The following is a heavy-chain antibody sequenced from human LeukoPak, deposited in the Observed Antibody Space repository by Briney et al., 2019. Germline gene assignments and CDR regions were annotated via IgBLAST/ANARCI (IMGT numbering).Heavy chain of an antibody. J-gene: IGHJ2*01. CDR3: ARDPRGYSYGYWYFDL. CDR1: GFTFSDYS. V-gene: IGHV3-48*04. Sequence: GGSLRLSCAASGFTFSDYSMNWVRQAPGKGLEWVSYISSGSTTIYYADSVKGRFTISRDNAKNSLYLQMNSLRAEDTALYYCARDPRGYSYGYWYFDLWGRGTLVTVSS. D-gene: IGHD5-18*01. CDR2: ISSGSTTI.